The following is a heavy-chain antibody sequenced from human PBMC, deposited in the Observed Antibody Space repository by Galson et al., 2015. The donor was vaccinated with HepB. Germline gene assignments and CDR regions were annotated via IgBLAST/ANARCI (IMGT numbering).Heavy chain of an antibody. D-gene: IGHD3-10*01. CDR3: ASVEITLGRGGLRTRSYFGY. CDR1: GLTFSTYS. CDR2: ISSSSSYI. J-gene: IGHJ4*02. V-gene: IGHV3-21*01. Sequence: SLRLSCAASGLTFSTYSMNWVRQAPGKGLEWASSISSSSSYIYYADSVKGRFTISRDNAKRSLYLQMNSLRAEDTAVYFCASVEITLGRGGLRTRSYFGYWGQGTLVTVSS.